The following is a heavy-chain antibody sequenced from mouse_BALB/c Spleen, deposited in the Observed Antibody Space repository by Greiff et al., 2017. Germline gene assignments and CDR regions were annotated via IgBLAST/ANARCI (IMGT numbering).Heavy chain of an antibody. Sequence: EVKLMESGGGLVQPKGSLKLSCAASGFTFNTYAMNWVRQAPGKGLEWVARIRSKSNNYATYYADSVKDRFTISRDDSQSMLYLQMNNLKTEDTAMYYCVREGYDEVAWYFDVWGAGTTVTVSS. D-gene: IGHD2-2*01. J-gene: IGHJ1*01. CDR2: IRSKSNNYAT. V-gene: IGHV10-1*02. CDR3: VREGYDEVAWYFDV. CDR1: GFTFNTYA.